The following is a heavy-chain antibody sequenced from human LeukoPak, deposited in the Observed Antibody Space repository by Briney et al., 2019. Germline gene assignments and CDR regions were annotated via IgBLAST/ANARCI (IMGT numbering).Heavy chain of an antibody. CDR3: ARDLNYHDSSGYYH. V-gene: IGHV3-21*01. D-gene: IGHD3-22*01. J-gene: IGHJ5*02. CDR2: ISTSSTYI. CDR1: GFTFSSST. Sequence: PGGSLRLSCAASGFTFSSSTMNWVRQAPGKGLEWVSSISTSSTYIYYADSVKGRFTISRDNAKNSLYLQMNNLRAEDTAVYYCARDLNYHDSSGYYHWGQGTLVTVSS.